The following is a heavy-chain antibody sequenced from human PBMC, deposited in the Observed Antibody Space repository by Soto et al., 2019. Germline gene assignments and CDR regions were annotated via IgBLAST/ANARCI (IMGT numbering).Heavy chain of an antibody. D-gene: IGHD1-26*01. CDR1: GFTFSSYG. J-gene: IGHJ6*02. Sequence: GGSLRLSCAASGFTFSSYGMHWVRQAPGKGLEWVAVISYDGSNKYYADSVKGRFTISRDNSKNTLYLQMNGLRAEDTAVYYCAKDLRRGGSYPRYYYGMDVWGQGTTVTVSS. CDR3: AKDLRRGGSYPRYYYGMDV. CDR2: ISYDGSNK. V-gene: IGHV3-30*18.